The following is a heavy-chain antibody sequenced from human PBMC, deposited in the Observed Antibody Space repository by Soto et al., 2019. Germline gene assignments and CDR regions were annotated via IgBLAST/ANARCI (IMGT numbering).Heavy chain of an antibody. CDR1: GGSFNDYY. CDR2: INHKTNT. V-gene: IGHV4-34*02. CDR3: ARGEWXIRGADYYYYMDV. Sequence: QVQLQQWGAGLLRPSETLSLTCAVYGGSFNDYYWTWIRQPPGKGLGWIGEINHKTNTHYNPSLESRXXXXXXXXXXXXXXXXXXXXXXXXXXXXXARGEWXIRGADYYYYMDVWGKGTTVTVSS. J-gene: IGHJ6*03. D-gene: IGHD3-10*01.